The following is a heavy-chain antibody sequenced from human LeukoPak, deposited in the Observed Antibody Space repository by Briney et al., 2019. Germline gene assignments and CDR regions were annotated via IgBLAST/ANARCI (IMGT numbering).Heavy chain of an antibody. CDR2: INPNSGGT. Sequence: ASVKVSFKASGYTFTGYYMHWVRQAPGQGLEWMGWINPNSGGTNYAQKFQGRVTMTRDTSISTAYMELSRLRPDDTAVYYCARSTGYDVFDYWGQGTLVTVSS. CDR3: ARSTGYDVFDY. J-gene: IGHJ4*02. CDR1: GYTFTGYY. D-gene: IGHD5-12*01. V-gene: IGHV1-2*02.